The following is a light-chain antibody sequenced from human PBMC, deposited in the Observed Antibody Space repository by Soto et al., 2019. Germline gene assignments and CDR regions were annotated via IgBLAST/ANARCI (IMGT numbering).Light chain of an antibody. CDR1: QYIRNY. CDR3: QQSNNYPWT. V-gene: IGKV1-5*03. J-gene: IGKJ1*01. CDR2: EAA. Sequence: DIEMTRSPSTLSAFVGDRVTITCRASQYIRNYLAWYQQKPGEAPKLLICEAANLESGVPPRFSGSGTGTEYSLTIGRLQPDDFATYYCQQSNNYPWTFGQGTMVDI.